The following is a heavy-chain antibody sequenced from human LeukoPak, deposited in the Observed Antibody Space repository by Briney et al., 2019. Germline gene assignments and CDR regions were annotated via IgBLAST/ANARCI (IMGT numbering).Heavy chain of an antibody. CDR3: ARHPRAGGLDI. D-gene: IGHD1-14*01. Sequence: SETLSLTCTVSGGSISSYYWSWIRQPPGKGLEWIGYIYYSGSTNYNPSLKSRVTISVDTSKNQFSLKLSSVTAADTAVYYCARHPRAGGLDIWGQGTMVTVSS. CDR1: GGSISSYY. CDR2: IYYSGST. V-gene: IGHV4-59*08. J-gene: IGHJ3*02.